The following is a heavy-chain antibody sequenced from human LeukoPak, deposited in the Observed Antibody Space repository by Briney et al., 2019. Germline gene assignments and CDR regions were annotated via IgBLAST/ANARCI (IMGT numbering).Heavy chain of an antibody. CDR3: ASARAGIAANYMDV. D-gene: IGHD6-13*01. J-gene: IGHJ6*03. Sequence: GGSLRLSCAASGFTFSSYSMNWVRQAPGKGLEWVSSISSSSSYIYYADSVKGRFTISRDNAKNSLYLQMNSLRAEDTAVYYCASARAGIAANYMDVWGTGTTVTVSS. CDR1: GFTFSSYS. V-gene: IGHV3-21*01. CDR2: ISSSSSYI.